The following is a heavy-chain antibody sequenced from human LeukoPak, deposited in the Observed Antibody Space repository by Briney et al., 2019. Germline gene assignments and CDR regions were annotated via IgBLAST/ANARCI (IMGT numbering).Heavy chain of an antibody. CDR3: ARGSGWLEDF. V-gene: IGHV3-7*01. J-gene: IGHJ4*02. Sequence: PGGSLRLSCAASGFTFSSYWMNWVRQAPGRGVEWVANIKQDGSAKNYVDSLKGRFTISRDNAKNSLYLQMNSLRAEDTGVYYCARGSGWLEDFWGQGTLVTVS. CDR2: IKQDGSAK. D-gene: IGHD6-19*01. CDR1: GFTFSSYW.